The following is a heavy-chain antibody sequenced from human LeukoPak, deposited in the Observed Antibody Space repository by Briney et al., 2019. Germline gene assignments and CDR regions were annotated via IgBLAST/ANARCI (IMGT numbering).Heavy chain of an antibody. J-gene: IGHJ4*02. D-gene: IGHD1-1*01. V-gene: IGHV3-23*01. CDR2: ISRSGSTP. CDR3: ANLTPDSTTPTDF. Sequence: GGSLRLSCESSGFTFSAYDLSWVRQAQGQGLEWVAAISRSGSTPYYTASVKGRFTISRDNSKNTLFLQMNSLRAGDTAVYYCANLTPDSTTPTDFWGQGTLITVSS. CDR1: GFTFSAYD.